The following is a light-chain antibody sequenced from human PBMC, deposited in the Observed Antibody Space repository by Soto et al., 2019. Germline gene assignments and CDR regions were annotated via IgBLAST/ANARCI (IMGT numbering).Light chain of an antibody. CDR3: QQADISQLT. V-gene: IGKV1-12*01. CDR1: QPLGAW. J-gene: IGKJ4*01. CDR2: ATS. Sequence: DIQMTQFPSSVSASVGDRVTITCRASQPLGAWLAWYQQKPGKAPKLLIYATSTLETGVPSRFSGSGSGTQFTLTISSLQPEDFATYYCQQADISQLTFGGGTRGEIK.